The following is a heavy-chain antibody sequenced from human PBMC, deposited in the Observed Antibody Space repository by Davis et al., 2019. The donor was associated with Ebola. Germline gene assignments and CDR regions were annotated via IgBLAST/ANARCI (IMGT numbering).Heavy chain of an antibody. CDR2: INHSGST. Sequence: PSETLSLTCTVSGGSISSYYWSWIRQPPGKGLEWIGEINHSGSTNYNPSLKSRVTISVDTSKNQFSLKLSSVTAADTAVYYCARDQYYYGSSNWFDPWGQGTLVTVSS. J-gene: IGHJ5*02. D-gene: IGHD3-10*01. CDR1: GGSISSYY. CDR3: ARDQYYYGSSNWFDP. V-gene: IGHV4-34*01.